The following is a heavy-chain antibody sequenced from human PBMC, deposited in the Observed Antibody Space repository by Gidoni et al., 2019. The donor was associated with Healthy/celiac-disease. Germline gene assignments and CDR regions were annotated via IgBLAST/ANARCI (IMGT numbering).Heavy chain of an antibody. D-gene: IGHD5-12*01. Sequence: QVQLQQWGAGLVKPSETLSLTGAVYGGSFSGYYWSWIRQPPGKGLEWIGEINHSGSTNYNPSLKSRVTISVDTSKNQFSLKLSSVTAADTAVYYCARGDGYNSSFDYWGQGTLVTVSS. J-gene: IGHJ4*02. CDR3: ARGDGYNSSFDY. CDR2: INHSGST. CDR1: GGSFSGYY. V-gene: IGHV4-34*01.